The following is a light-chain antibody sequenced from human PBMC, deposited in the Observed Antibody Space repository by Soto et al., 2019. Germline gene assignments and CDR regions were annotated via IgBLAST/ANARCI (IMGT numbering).Light chain of an antibody. Sequence: IQLTQSPSSLSASVGDRVTITCRASQGISSDLAWYQQKPGKAPKLLIYSASTLQNGVPSRFSGSGSGTDFTINISSLKPEDFGTYYCQQLNSYPVTFGQVTLLEIK. CDR2: SAS. CDR3: QQLNSYPVT. V-gene: IGKV1-9*01. J-gene: IGKJ5*01. CDR1: QGISSD.